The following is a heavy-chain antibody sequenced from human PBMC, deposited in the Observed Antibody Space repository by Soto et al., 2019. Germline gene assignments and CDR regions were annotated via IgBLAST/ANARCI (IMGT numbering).Heavy chain of an antibody. J-gene: IGHJ6*02. CDR1: GFTFDDYT. D-gene: IGHD6-13*01. CDR2: ISWDGGST. V-gene: IGHV3-43*01. Sequence: HPGGSLRLSCAASGFTFDDYTMHWVRQAPGKGLEWVSLISWDGGSTYYADSVKGRFTISRDNSKNSLYLQMNSLRTEDTALYYCAKDLSSQQLVNSHYYYGMDVWGQGTTVTVSS. CDR3: AKDLSSQQLVNSHYYYGMDV.